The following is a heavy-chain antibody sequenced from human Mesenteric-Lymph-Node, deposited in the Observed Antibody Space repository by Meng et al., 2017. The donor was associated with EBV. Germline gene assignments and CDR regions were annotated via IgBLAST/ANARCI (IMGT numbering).Heavy chain of an antibody. V-gene: IGHV3-30-3*01. CDR2: ISYDGNNK. J-gene: IGHJ3*02. CDR3: ARVCGGDCYTNALDI. D-gene: IGHD2-21*02. Sequence: WIRQSPGKGLEWEAAISYDGNNKYYADSVKGRFTISRDDSKNTLYLEMNSLRAEDTAVYYCARVCGGDCYTNALDIWGQGTMVTVSS.